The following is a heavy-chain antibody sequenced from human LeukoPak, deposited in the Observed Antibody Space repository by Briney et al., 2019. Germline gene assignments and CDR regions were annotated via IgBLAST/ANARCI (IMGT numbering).Heavy chain of an antibody. CDR2: IYHSGST. J-gene: IGHJ5*02. V-gene: IGHV4-38-2*02. CDR3: ARDHGDSTGWFDP. D-gene: IGHD4-17*01. CDR1: GYSISSGYY. Sequence: SETLSLTCTVSGYSISSGYYWGWIRQPPGKGLEWIGSIYHSGSTYYNPSLKSRVTISVDTSKNQFSLKLSSVTAADTAVYYCARDHGDSTGWFDPWGQGTLVTVSS.